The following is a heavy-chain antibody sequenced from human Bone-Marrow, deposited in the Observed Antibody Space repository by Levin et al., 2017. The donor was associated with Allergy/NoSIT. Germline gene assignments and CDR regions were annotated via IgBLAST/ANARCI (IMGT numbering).Heavy chain of an antibody. CDR1: GGSISSGYGAYY. J-gene: IGHJ6*02. CDR2: IHYSESS. V-gene: IGHV4-31*03. Sequence: PSETLSLTCTVSGGSISSGYGAYYWSWIRQQPGKGLEWIGYIHYSESSYYNPSLRSRVTVSIDTSKNQFSLTLTSVTAADTAVYYCARAPRFGEYMVDGMDVWGQGTTVTVSS. D-gene: IGHD3-10*01. CDR3: ARAPRFGEYMVDGMDV.